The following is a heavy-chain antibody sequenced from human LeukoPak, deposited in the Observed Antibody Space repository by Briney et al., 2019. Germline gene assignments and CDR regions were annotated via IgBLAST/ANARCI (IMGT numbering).Heavy chain of an antibody. V-gene: IGHV3-53*01. CDR3: ARAHGVTIFGVVMYDAFDI. D-gene: IGHD3-3*01. CDR2: IYSGGST. J-gene: IGHJ3*02. CDR1: GFTVSSNY. Sequence: GGSLRLPCAGSGFTVSSNYMSWVRQAPGKGLEWVSVIYSGGSTYYADSVKGRFTISRDNSKNTLYLQMNSLRAEDTAVYYCARAHGVTIFGVVMYDAFDIWGQGTMVTVSS.